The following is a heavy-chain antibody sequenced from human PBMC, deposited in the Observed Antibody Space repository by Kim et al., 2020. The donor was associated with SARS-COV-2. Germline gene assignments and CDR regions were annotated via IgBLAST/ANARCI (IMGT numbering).Heavy chain of an antibody. J-gene: IGHJ6*02. CDR1: GYTFTGYY. CDR3: ARDLTVTAPCRGDYYYYYGMDV. CDR2: INPNSGGT. Sequence: ASVKVSCKASGYTFTGYYMHWVRQAPGQGLEWMGRINPNSGGTNYAQKFQGRVTMTRDTSISTAYMELSRLRSDDTAVYYCARDLTVTAPCRGDYYYYYGMDVWGQGTKVTVS. D-gene: IGHD4-17*01. V-gene: IGHV1-2*06.